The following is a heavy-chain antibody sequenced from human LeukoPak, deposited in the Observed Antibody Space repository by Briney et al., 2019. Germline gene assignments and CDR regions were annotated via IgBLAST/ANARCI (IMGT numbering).Heavy chain of an antibody. J-gene: IGHJ4*02. D-gene: IGHD3-9*01. CDR2: IYYSGST. V-gene: IGHV4-39*07. CDR3: ASVLKGTEFDY. Sequence: SETLSLTCTVSGGSISSSSYYWGWIRQPPGKGLEWIGSIYYSGSTYYNPSLKSRVTISVDTSKNQFSLKLSSVTAADTAVYYCASVLKGTEFDYWGQGTLVTVSS. CDR1: GGSISSSSYY.